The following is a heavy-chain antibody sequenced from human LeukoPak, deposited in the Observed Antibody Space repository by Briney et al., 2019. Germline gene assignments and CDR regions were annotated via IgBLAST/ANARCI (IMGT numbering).Heavy chain of an antibody. CDR3: ARDLRVVITGSFDS. D-gene: IGHD3-22*01. CDR2: INWNGDSA. V-gene: IGHV3-20*04. J-gene: IGHJ4*02. Sequence: GGSLRLSCAASGFSFDDYGLTWVRQAPGKGLEWVSGINWNGDSADYADSVKGRFTISRDNAKNSLYLQMNSLRAEDTALYYCARDLRVVITGSFDSWGQGTLVTVSS. CDR1: GFSFDDYG.